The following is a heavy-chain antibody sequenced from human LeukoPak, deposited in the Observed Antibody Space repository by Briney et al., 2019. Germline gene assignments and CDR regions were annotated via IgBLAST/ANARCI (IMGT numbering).Heavy chain of an antibody. J-gene: IGHJ3*02. CDR2: IIPIFGTA. CDR1: GGTFSSYA. V-gene: IGHV1-69*05. CDR3: ARDRDWSCSGGGCYDAFDI. D-gene: IGHD2-15*01. Sequence: SVKVSCKASGGTFSSYAISWVRQAPGQGLEWMGGIIPIFGTANYAQEFQGRVTITTDESTSTAYMELSSLRSEDTAVYYCARDRDWSCSGGGCYDAFDIWGQGTMVTVSS.